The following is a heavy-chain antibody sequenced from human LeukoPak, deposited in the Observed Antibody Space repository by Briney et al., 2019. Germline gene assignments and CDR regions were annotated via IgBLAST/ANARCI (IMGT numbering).Heavy chain of an antibody. V-gene: IGHV4-34*01. CDR3: ARRWNYGRNYYIDV. CDR1: GGSFRNYY. CDR2: INDSGRI. Sequence: SETLSLTCAVYGGSFRNYYWSWIRQTPGKGMEWIGEINDSGRINYNPSLMSRVTVSVDTSKNQFSLRLTSVTATDTAVYYCARRWNYGRNYYIDVWGKGATVSVSS. D-gene: IGHD1-7*01. J-gene: IGHJ6*03.